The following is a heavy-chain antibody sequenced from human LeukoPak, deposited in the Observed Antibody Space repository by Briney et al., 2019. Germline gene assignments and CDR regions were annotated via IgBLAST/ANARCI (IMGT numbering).Heavy chain of an antibody. CDR2: ISIDGSTT. CDR1: GFTFSSYA. J-gene: IGHJ6*02. Sequence: GGSLRLSCAASGFTFSSYAMSWVRQGPGKGLEWVSRISIDGSTTTYADSVKGRFTISRDNAKNTLYLQMNSLRAEDTAVYYCARGSSTSYYYYGMDVWGQGTTVTVSS. CDR3: ARGSSTSYYYYGMDV. V-gene: IGHV3-74*01. D-gene: IGHD2-2*01.